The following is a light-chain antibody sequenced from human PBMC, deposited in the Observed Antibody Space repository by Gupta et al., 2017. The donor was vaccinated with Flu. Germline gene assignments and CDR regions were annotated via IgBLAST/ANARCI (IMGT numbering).Light chain of an antibody. V-gene: IGKV3-15*01. CDR1: QSISTN. Sequence: PATLSGSPGERATLSCRTSQSISTNLAWFQQHPGQAPRLLIYGASTRATGIPARFSGSGSGTEFTLTISSLQSEDFAVYYCQQCIDWPWTFGHGTKVELK. CDR3: QQCIDWPWT. CDR2: GAS. J-gene: IGKJ1*01.